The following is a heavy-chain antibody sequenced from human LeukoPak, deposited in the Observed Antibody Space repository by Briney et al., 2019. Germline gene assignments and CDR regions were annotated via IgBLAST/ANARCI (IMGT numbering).Heavy chain of an antibody. V-gene: IGHV4-59*01. CDR1: GGSISSYY. D-gene: IGHD1-1*01. CDR2: IYYSGST. CDR3: ARYGSWNDHQNYYYYYMDV. Sequence: ASETLSLTCTVSGGSISSYYWSWIRQPPGKGLEWIGYIYYSGSTNYNPSLKSRVTISVDTSKNQFSLKLSSVTAADTAVYYCARYGSWNDHQNYYYYYMDVWGKGTTVTVSS. J-gene: IGHJ6*03.